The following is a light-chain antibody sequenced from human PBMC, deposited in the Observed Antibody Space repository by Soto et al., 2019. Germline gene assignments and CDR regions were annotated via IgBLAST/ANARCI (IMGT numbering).Light chain of an antibody. CDR3: MQALQTPT. Sequence: DIVMTQSPLSLPVTPGEPASISCRSSQSLLHSNGYNYLDWYLQKPGQSPQLLIYLGSNRASGGPDRFSGSGSGTDCTLKMSRVEAEDVGVYYCMQALQTPTFGQGTNVEIK. CDR2: LGS. J-gene: IGKJ1*01. CDR1: QSLLHSNGYNY. V-gene: IGKV2-28*01.